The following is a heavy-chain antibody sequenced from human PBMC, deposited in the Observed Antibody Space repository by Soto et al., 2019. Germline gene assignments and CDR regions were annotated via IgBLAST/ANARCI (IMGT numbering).Heavy chain of an antibody. V-gene: IGHV2-5*02. D-gene: IGHD6-13*01. J-gene: IGHJ4*02. CDR3: ARAGSSSWYRD. CDR1: GFSLSTSGVG. CDR2: IYWDDDK. Sequence: QITLKESGPTLVKPTQTLTLTCTFSGFSLSTSGVGVGWIRQPPGKALEWLALIYWDDDKRYTPSLKSRLTITKDISKSQVVLTMTNMDPVDTATYYCARAGSSSWYRDWGQGTLVTVSS.